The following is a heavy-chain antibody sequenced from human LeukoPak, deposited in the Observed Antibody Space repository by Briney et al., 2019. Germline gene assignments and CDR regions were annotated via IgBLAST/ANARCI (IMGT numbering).Heavy chain of an antibody. CDR2: IKQDGSEK. V-gene: IGHV3-7*01. CDR1: GFTFSSYW. Sequence: PGGSLRLSCAASGFTFSSYWMSWVRQAPGKGLEWVANIKQDGSEKYYVDSVKGRFTISRDNAKNSLYLQMNSLRAEDTAVYYCARYGGSGWYRPYYYYYYMDVWGKGTTVTISS. D-gene: IGHD6-19*01. J-gene: IGHJ6*03. CDR3: ARYGGSGWYRPYYYYYYMDV.